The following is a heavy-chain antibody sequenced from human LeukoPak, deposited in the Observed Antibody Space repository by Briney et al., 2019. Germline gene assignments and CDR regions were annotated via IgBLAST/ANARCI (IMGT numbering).Heavy chain of an antibody. Sequence: GGSLRLSCAASGFTFSSYSMNWVRRAPGKGLEWVSYISSASGSIYYADSVKGRFTISRDNAKNSLFLQMNSLRAEDTAVYYCARLPAYCSSTGCYYDYWGQGTLVTVSS. J-gene: IGHJ4*02. CDR1: GFTFSSYS. CDR2: ISSASGSI. D-gene: IGHD2-2*01. V-gene: IGHV3-48*04. CDR3: ARLPAYCSSTGCYYDY.